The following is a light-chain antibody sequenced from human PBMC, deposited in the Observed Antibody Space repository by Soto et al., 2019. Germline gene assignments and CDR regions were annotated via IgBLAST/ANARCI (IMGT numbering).Light chain of an antibody. CDR3: TSYTDSKTGV. CDR1: SSDIGGYSY. V-gene: IGLV2-14*01. CDR2: EVS. J-gene: IGLJ3*02. Sequence: QSALTQPASVSGSPGQSITISCTGTSSDIGGYSYVSWYQHHPDKAPKLIIYEVSNRPSGVSTRFSGSKSGNVASMTISGLQDEAEDDYYFTSYTDSKTGVFGGGTKLTVL.